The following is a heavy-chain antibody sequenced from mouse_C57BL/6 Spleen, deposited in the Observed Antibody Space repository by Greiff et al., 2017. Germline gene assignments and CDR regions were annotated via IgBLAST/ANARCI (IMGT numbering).Heavy chain of an antibody. CDR3: ASKTAQANFDY. Sequence: EVQLQQSGPVLVKPGASVKMSCKASGYTFTDYYMNWVKQSHGKSLEWIGVINPYNGGTSYNQKFKGKATLTVDKSSSTAYMELNSLTSEDAAVYYCASKTAQANFDYWGQGTTLTVSS. J-gene: IGHJ2*01. CDR2: INPYNGGT. V-gene: IGHV1-19*01. CDR1: GYTFTDYY. D-gene: IGHD3-2*02.